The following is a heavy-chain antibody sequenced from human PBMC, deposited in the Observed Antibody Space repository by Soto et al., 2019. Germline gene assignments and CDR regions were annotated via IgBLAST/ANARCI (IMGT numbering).Heavy chain of an antibody. CDR3: ATEGGHDYGDSPFLDY. V-gene: IGHV3-21*01. D-gene: IGHD4-17*01. CDR2: ISSSSSYI. Sequence: GESLKISCAASGFTFSSYSMNWVRQAPGKGLEWVSSISSSSSYIYYADSVKGRFTISRDNAKNSLYLQMNSLRAEDTAVYYCATEGGHDYGDSPFLDYWGQGTLVTVSS. CDR1: GFTFSSYS. J-gene: IGHJ4*02.